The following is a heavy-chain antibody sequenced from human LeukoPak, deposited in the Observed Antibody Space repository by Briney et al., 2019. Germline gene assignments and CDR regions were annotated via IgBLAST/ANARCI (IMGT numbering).Heavy chain of an antibody. CDR3: ARDQDGYSYGQDY. Sequence: PGGSLRLSCAASGFTFRDYYMHWVRQAPGKGLEWISYISNNGDTISYADSVKGRFTISRDNAKNSLYLQMNSLRAEDTAVYYCARDQDGYSYGQDYWGQGTLVTVSS. CDR1: GFTFRDYY. V-gene: IGHV3-11*01. D-gene: IGHD5-18*01. CDR2: ISNNGDTI. J-gene: IGHJ4*02.